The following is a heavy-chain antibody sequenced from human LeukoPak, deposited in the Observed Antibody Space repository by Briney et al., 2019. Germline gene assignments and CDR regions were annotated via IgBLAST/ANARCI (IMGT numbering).Heavy chain of an antibody. Sequence: PSETLSLTCTVSGGSINSYYWSWIRQPPGKGLEWIRYIYYSGSTNYSPSLKGRVTISVDTSKNQFSLKLTSVTSADTAVYYCARGLDARSAFDVWGQGTMVTVSS. CDR1: GGSINSYY. CDR3: ARGLDARSAFDV. J-gene: IGHJ3*01. D-gene: IGHD3-16*01. CDR2: IYYSGST. V-gene: IGHV4-59*01.